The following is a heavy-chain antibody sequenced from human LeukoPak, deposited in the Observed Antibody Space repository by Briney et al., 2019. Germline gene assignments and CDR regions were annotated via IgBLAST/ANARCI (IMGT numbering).Heavy chain of an antibody. CDR3: ARDYSSSSANWLDP. V-gene: IGHV1-18*01. Sequence: ASVKVSCKASGYTFTSYGISWVRQAPGQGLEWMGWISAYNGNTNYAQKLQGRVTMTTDTSTSTAYMELSGLRSEDTAVYYCARDYSSSSANWLDPWGQGTLVTVSS. J-gene: IGHJ5*02. CDR2: ISAYNGNT. CDR1: GYTFTSYG. D-gene: IGHD6-6*01.